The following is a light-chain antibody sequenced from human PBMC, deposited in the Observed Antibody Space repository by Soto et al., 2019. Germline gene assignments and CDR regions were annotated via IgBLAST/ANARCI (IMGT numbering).Light chain of an antibody. CDR2: GAS. J-gene: IGKJ5*01. Sequence: EIVMTQSPATLSVSPGERATLSCRASQSVSSKLAWYQQKPGQAPRLLIYGASTRATGIPDRFSGSGSGTEFTLTISSLQSEDFAVYYCQKYNNWPPITFGQGTRLEIK. V-gene: IGKV3-15*01. CDR1: QSVSSK. CDR3: QKYNNWPPIT.